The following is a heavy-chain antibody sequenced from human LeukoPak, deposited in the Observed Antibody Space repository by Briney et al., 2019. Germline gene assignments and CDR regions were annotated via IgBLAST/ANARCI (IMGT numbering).Heavy chain of an antibody. CDR2: IYHDGST. J-gene: IGHJ4*02. Sequence: PSETLSLTCTVSGDSITITNYYWGWIRQPPGKGLEWVGNIYHDGSTYYNPSLKSRVSISVDTSKNQFSLKLTSVTAADTAVYYCARGPLDGYSNYWDQGTLATVSS. V-gene: IGHV4-39*07. D-gene: IGHD5-24*01. CDR1: GDSITITNYY. CDR3: ARGPLDGYSNY.